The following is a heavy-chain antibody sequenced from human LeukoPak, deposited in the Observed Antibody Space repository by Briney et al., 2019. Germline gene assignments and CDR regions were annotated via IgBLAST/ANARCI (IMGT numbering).Heavy chain of an antibody. CDR3: ARISRSRRGLDY. Sequence: GGSLRLSCEVSGFVFGSYWMSWVRQAPGKGLEWVSNINQDGGTRHYVGSVKGRFTTSRDNSKKSLFLQMNSLRVEDTAVYYCARISRSRRGLDYWGQGTLVTVSS. CDR1: GFVFGSYW. J-gene: IGHJ4*02. CDR2: INQDGGTR. V-gene: IGHV3-7*01. D-gene: IGHD2-2*01.